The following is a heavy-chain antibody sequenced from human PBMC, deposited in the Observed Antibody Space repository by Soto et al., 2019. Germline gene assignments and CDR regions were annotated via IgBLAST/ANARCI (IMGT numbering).Heavy chain of an antibody. V-gene: IGHV4-34*01. CDR1: GGSFSGYY. J-gene: IGHJ6*02. Sequence: SETLSLTCAVYGGSFSGYYWSWIRQPPGKGLEWIGEINHSGSTNYNPSLKSRVTISVDTSKNQFSLKLSSVTAADTAVYYCARSLRYPFYGMDVWGQGTTVTVSS. CDR2: INHSGST. D-gene: IGHD3-9*01. CDR3: ARSLRYPFYGMDV.